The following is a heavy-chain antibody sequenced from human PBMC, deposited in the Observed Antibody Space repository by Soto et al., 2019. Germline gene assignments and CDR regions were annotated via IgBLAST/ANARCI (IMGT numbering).Heavy chain of an antibody. Sequence: DVQLLESGGGLVQPGGSLRLSCEVSGFTFHSYAMSWVRQAPGKGLEWVSAISGSGDSTYSANSARGRFTISRDNSKNTLYLPLNSLRAEDTAVYYCAKAHYYDSTGYPSYRCFMDVWGQGTMVSVSS. D-gene: IGHD3-22*01. J-gene: IGHJ6*02. CDR3: AKAHYYDSTGYPSYRCFMDV. CDR2: ISGSGDST. CDR1: GFTFHSYA. V-gene: IGHV3-23*01.